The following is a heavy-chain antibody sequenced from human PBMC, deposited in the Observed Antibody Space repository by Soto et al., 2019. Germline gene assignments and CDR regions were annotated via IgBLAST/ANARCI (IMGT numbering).Heavy chain of an antibody. D-gene: IGHD5-12*01. CDR2: ISWNSGSI. CDR1: GFTFDDYA. V-gene: IGHV3-9*01. Sequence: GGSLRLSCAASGFTFDDYAMHWVRQAPGKGLEWVSGISWNSGSIGYADSVKGRFTISRDNAKNSLYLQMNSLRAEDTALYYCAKAVEGGYDFDYWGQGTLVTVSS. J-gene: IGHJ4*02. CDR3: AKAVEGGYDFDY.